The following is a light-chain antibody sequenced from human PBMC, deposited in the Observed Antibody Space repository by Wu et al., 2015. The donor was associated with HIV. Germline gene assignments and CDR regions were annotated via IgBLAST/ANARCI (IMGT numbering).Light chain of an antibody. V-gene: IGKV3-20*01. CDR2: GAS. J-gene: IGKJ1*01. CDR1: QSVSSSY. CDR3: QQYGSSLWT. Sequence: EIVLTQSPGTLSLSPGERATLSCRASQSVSSSYLAWYQQKPGQAHRLLIYGASKRATGIPDRFSGSGSGTDFTLTINRLEPEDFAVYYCQQYGSSLWTFGQGTKVEIK.